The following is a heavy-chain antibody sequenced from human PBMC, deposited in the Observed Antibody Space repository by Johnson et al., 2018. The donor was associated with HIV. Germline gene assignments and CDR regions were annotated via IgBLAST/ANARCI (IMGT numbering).Heavy chain of an antibody. D-gene: IGHD1-26*01. V-gene: IGHV3-33*01. J-gene: IGHJ3*02. CDR1: GFTFSSYG. CDR3: ARRSWAVDAFDI. CDR2: IWYDGSNK. Sequence: QVQLVQSGGGVVQPGRSLRLSCAASGFTFSSYGMHWVRQAPGKGLEWVAVIWYDGSNKYYADSVKGRFTISRDNSKNTLYLQMNSLRAEDTAVYYCARRSWAVDAFDIWGQGTTVIVSS.